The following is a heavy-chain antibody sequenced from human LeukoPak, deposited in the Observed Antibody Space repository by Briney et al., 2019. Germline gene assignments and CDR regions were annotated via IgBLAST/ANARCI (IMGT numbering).Heavy chain of an antibody. Sequence: GGSLRLPCAASGFTFSSYAMSWVRQAPGKGLEWVSAFSGSGGSTYYADSVKGRFTISRDNSKNTLYLQMNSLRAEDTAVYYCAKSYERYQLLLGYWGQGTLVTVSS. CDR3: AKSYERYQLLLGY. J-gene: IGHJ4*02. D-gene: IGHD2-2*01. CDR1: GFTFSSYA. CDR2: FSGSGGST. V-gene: IGHV3-23*01.